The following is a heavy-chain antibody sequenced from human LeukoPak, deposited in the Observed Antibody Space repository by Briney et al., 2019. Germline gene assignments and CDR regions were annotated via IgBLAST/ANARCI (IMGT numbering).Heavy chain of an antibody. CDR3: ASHGGSTSVANWFDP. J-gene: IGHJ5*02. V-gene: IGHV1-69*05. Sequence: SVKVSCKASGGTFSSSAISWVRQAPGQGLEWMGGIIPIFGTANYAQKFQGRVTITTDESTSTAYMELSSLRSEDTAVYYCASHGGSTSVANWFDPWGQGTLVTVSS. CDR1: GGTFSSSA. D-gene: IGHD2-2*01. CDR2: IIPIFGTA.